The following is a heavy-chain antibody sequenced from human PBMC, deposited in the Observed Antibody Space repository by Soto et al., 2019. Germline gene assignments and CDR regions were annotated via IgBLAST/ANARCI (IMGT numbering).Heavy chain of an antibody. CDR1: GYTFSNYG. V-gene: IGHV1-18*01. CDR2: ISLYSDGT. Sequence: GSSVKVSCKTSGYTFSNYGITWVRQAPGQPLEWLGWISLYSDGTNYAQKFQGRVSMTTDTSTTTAYMELRSLRSDDTAVYYCARVVQGAEAWFGPWGQGTLVTVSS. D-gene: IGHD2-2*01. J-gene: IGHJ5*02. CDR3: ARVVQGAEAWFGP.